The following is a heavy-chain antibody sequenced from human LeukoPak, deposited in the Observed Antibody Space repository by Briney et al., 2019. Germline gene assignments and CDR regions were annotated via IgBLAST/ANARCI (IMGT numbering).Heavy chain of an antibody. J-gene: IGHJ4*02. CDR2: INTDGSNT. D-gene: IGHD3-10*01. Sequence: GGSLRLSCAASGFTFSSYWMHWVRQAPGKGLVWVSRINTDGSNTAYADSVKGRFSISRDNAKNTLYLQMNSLRAEDTAVYYCAKDRWYGSGSLFENWGQGTLVTVSS. CDR3: AKDRWYGSGSLFEN. V-gene: IGHV3-74*01. CDR1: GFTFSSYW.